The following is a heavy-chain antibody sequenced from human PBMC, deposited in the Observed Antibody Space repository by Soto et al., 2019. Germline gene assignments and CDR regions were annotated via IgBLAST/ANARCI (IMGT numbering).Heavy chain of an antibody. J-gene: IGHJ4*02. Sequence: GGSLRLSCAASGFTFRSYSLNWVRQAPGEGLEWVSYITSSGTTVYYADSVRGRFTISRDNAKNSLYLQMNSLRDDDTAVYYCARGSSNWAYYFDFWGQGTLISVSS. CDR1: GFTFRSYS. D-gene: IGHD6-13*01. CDR2: ITSSGTTV. V-gene: IGHV3-48*02. CDR3: ARGSSNWAYYFDF.